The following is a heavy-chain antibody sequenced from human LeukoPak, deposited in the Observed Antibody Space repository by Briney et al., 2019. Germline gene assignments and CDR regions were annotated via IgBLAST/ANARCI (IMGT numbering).Heavy chain of an antibody. J-gene: IGHJ2*01. Sequence: SETLSLTCAVYGGSFSGYYWSWICQPPRKGLEWIGEINPSGSTNYNPSLKSRVTISVDTSKNQFSLKLSSVTAADTAVYYCARKGYYDILTGYYLRYFDLWGRGTLVTVSS. D-gene: IGHD3-9*01. CDR3: ARKGYYDILTGYYLRYFDL. CDR2: INPSGST. CDR1: GGSFSGYY. V-gene: IGHV4-34*01.